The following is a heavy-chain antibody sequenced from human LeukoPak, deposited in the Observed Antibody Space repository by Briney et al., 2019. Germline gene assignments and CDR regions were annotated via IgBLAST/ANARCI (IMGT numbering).Heavy chain of an antibody. CDR3: ARERLTYYDSSGYQPVDY. CDR1: GGSISSGGYY. Sequence: PSETLSLTCTVSGGSISSGGYYWSWIRQPPGKGLEWIGSIYYSGSTYYNPSLKSRVTISVDTSKNQFSLKLSSVTAADTAVYYCARERLTYYDSSGYQPVDYWGQGTLVTVSS. D-gene: IGHD3-22*01. CDR2: IYYSGST. J-gene: IGHJ4*02. V-gene: IGHV4-39*07.